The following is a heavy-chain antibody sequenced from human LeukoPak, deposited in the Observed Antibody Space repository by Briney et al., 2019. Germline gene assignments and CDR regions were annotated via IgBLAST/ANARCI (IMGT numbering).Heavy chain of an antibody. Sequence: GGSLRLSCEASGFTFSNYAMNWVRQTPGKGLEWVSSITSYRRDTYYADSVKGRFTISRDNSKSTLSLQMNSLRAEDTAVYYCARSRYSSGWYTEDAFDIWGQGTMVTVSS. V-gene: IGHV3-23*01. CDR3: ARSRYSSGWYTEDAFDI. CDR2: ITSYRRDT. CDR1: GFTFSNYA. J-gene: IGHJ3*02. D-gene: IGHD6-19*01.